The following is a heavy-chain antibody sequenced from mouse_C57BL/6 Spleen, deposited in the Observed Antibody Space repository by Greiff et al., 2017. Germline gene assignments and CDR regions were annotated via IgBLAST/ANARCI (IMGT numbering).Heavy chain of an antibody. CDR1: GFTFSSYA. CDR2: ISDGGSYT. D-gene: IGHD2-5*01. CDR3: ARDRSNPGYFDV. J-gene: IGHJ1*03. Sequence: EVKVVESGGGLVKPGGSLKLSCAASGFTFSSYAMSWVRQTPEKRLEWVATISDGGSYTYYPDNVKGRFTISRDNAKNNLYLQMSHLKSEDTAMYYCARDRSNPGYFDVWGTGTTVTVSS. V-gene: IGHV5-4*01.